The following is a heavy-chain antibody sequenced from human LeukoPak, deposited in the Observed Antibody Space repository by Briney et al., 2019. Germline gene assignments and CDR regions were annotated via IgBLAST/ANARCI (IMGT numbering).Heavy chain of an antibody. J-gene: IGHJ6*02. Sequence: GGSLRLSCIASGLVFSNYGMSWVRQAPGKGLEWVSAISGSGDRTYYAVSVKGRFTISRDNSKNTVYLQMNSLRAEDTAVYYCAKDGAGSYYGRDVWGQGTTVTVSS. V-gene: IGHV3-23*01. CDR2: ISGSGDRT. D-gene: IGHD1-26*01. CDR1: GLVFSNYG. CDR3: AKDGAGSYYGRDV.